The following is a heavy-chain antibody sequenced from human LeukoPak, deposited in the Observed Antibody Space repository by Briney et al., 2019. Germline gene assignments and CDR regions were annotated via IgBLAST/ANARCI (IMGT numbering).Heavy chain of an antibody. CDR2: ISYDGSNK. Sequence: PGRSLRLSCAASGFTFSSYGMHWVRQAPGKGLEWVAVISYDGSNKYYADSVKGRFTISRDNSKNTLYLQMNSLRAEDTAVYYCAKGLLGKFDYWGQGTLVTVSS. CDR3: AKGLLGKFDY. D-gene: IGHD2-21*01. J-gene: IGHJ4*02. CDR1: GFTFSSYG. V-gene: IGHV3-30*18.